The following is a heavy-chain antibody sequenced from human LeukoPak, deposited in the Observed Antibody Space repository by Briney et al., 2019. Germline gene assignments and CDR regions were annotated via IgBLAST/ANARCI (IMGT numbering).Heavy chain of an antibody. CDR1: GFTFSDYW. V-gene: IGHV3-7*03. CDR2: IMKDGNEK. D-gene: IGHD3-22*01. Sequence: KPGGSLRLSCAASGFTFSDYWMNWIRQAPGKGLEWVARIMKDGNEKYYVESIKGRFTISRDNAKNALYLQMNSLRAEDTAVYYCAKRGVVIRVILVGFHKEAYYFDSWGQGALVTVSS. CDR3: AKRGVVIRVILVGFHKEAYYFDS. J-gene: IGHJ4*02.